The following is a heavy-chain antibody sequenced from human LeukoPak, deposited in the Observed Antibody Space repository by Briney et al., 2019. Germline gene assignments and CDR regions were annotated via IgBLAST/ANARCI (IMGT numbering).Heavy chain of an antibody. V-gene: IGHV3-21*01. CDR2: ISDRSSYI. J-gene: IGHJ2*01. CDR3: AREAGTGERWYFDL. CDR1: GFTFSSYH. Sequence: PGGSLRLSCAASGFTFSSYHMSWVRQAPGKGLEWVSSISDRSSYIYYADSVKGRFTISRDNAKNSLYLQMNSLRAEDTAVYHCAREAGTGERWYFDLWGHGTLVTVSS. D-gene: IGHD7-27*01.